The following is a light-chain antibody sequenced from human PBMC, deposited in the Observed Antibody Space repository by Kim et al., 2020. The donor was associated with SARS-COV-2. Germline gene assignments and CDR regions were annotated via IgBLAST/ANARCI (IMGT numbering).Light chain of an antibody. Sequence: SITISCTGTSSDVGPYNLVAWYQQFPGTAPKLIIYEVIKRPSGVSNRFSGSKSGNTASLTISGLQAEDEADYYCCSYAGSSSYVFGGGTKVTVL. CDR2: EVI. CDR3: CSYAGSSSYV. CDR1: SSDVGPYNL. J-gene: IGLJ1*01. V-gene: IGLV2-23*02.